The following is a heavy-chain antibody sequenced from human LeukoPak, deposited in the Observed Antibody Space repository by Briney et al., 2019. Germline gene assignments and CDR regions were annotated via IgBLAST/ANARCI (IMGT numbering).Heavy chain of an antibody. D-gene: IGHD5-12*01. V-gene: IGHV4-59*08. CDR1: GGSISSYY. Sequence: PSETLSLTCTVSGGSISSYYWSWIRQPPGKGLEWIGYIYYSGSTNYNPSLKSRVTISVDTSKNQFSLKLSSVTAADTAVYYCAGYFGVEMATIGHWFDPWGQGTLVTVSS. CDR2: IYYSGST. J-gene: IGHJ5*02. CDR3: AGYFGVEMATIGHWFDP.